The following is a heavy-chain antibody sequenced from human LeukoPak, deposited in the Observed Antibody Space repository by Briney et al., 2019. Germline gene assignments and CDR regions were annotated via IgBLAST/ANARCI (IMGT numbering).Heavy chain of an antibody. CDR2: IYYSGST. D-gene: IGHD2-15*01. CDR3: ARTYSDAFDI. V-gene: IGHV4-59*08. Sequence: SETLSLTCTVSGGSISSYYWSWIRQPPGKGLEWTGYIYYSGSTNYNPSLKSRVTISVDTSKNQFSLKLSSVTAADTAVYYCARTYSDAFDIWGQGTMVTVSS. CDR1: GGSISSYY. J-gene: IGHJ3*02.